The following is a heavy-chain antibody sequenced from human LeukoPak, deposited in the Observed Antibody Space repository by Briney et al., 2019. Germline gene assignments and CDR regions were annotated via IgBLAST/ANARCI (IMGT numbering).Heavy chain of an antibody. CDR2: ISSSGSPI. CDR3: ATQGRSTKLGI. Sequence: PGGSLRLSCAASGFTFSSFDMNWVRQAPGKGLEWISYISSSGSPIYYADSVKGRFTISRNNAKNSLYLQMNSLRAEDTAVYYCATQGRSTKLGIWGQGTMVTVSS. V-gene: IGHV3-48*03. CDR1: GFTFSSFD. J-gene: IGHJ3*02. D-gene: IGHD2-2*01.